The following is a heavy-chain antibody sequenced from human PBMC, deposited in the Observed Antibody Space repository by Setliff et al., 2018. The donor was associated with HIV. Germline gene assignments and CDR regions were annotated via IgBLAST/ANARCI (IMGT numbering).Heavy chain of an antibody. Sequence: PSETLSLTCTVSDSGTYYWSWIRQPAGQGLEWIGRVSSRGDTNYNPSLKSRVTMSVDTSKNLFSLKLTSVTASDTAVYYCARAAAGNTGPFDLWGQGSPVTVSS. D-gene: IGHD4-17*01. CDR3: ARAAAGNTGPFDL. V-gene: IGHV4-4*07. CDR2: VSSRGDT. J-gene: IGHJ4*02. CDR1: DSGTYY.